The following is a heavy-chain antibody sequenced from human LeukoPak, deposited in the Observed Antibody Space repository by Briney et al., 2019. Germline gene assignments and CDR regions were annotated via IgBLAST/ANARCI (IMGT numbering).Heavy chain of an antibody. Sequence: SETLSVTCTVSGGSISSYYWSWIRQPPGKGLEWIGYISYSGSTNFNPSLKCRVTIPVDTSKNQFSLKLSSVTAADTAVYYCAREGTAGTNLNWFDPWGQGTLVTVSS. CDR2: ISYSGST. V-gene: IGHV4-59*01. CDR1: GGSISSYY. D-gene: IGHD1-1*01. CDR3: AREGTAGTNLNWFDP. J-gene: IGHJ5*02.